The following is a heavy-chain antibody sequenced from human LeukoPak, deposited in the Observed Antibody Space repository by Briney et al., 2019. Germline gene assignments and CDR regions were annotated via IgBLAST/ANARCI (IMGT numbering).Heavy chain of an antibody. CDR1: GFTSSSYE. D-gene: IGHD3-3*01. CDR2: ISSSGSTI. V-gene: IGHV3-48*03. Sequence: PGGSLRLSCAASGFTSSSYEMNWVRQAPGKGLEWVSYISSSGSTIYYADSVKGRFTISRDNAKNSLYLQMNSLRAEDTAVYYCARAFAGVGDYWGQGTLVTVSS. CDR3: ARAFAGVGDY. J-gene: IGHJ4*02.